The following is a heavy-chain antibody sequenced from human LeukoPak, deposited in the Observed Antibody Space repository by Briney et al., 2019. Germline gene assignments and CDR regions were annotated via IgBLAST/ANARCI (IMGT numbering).Heavy chain of an antibody. CDR1: GYTFTGYY. CDR3: ARDYTRNAFDI. CDR2: INPKNGAT. D-gene: IGHD2-2*01. Sequence: ASVKVPCKASGYTFTGYYIHWVRQAPGQGLEWMGWINPKNGATHYAQNFLGRVTMTRDTSISTAYMELSRLTSDDTAVYYCARDYTRNAFDIWGQGTMVTVSS. V-gene: IGHV1-2*02. J-gene: IGHJ3*02.